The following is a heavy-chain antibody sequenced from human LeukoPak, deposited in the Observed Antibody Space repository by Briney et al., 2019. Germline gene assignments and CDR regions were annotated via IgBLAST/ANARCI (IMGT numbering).Heavy chain of an antibody. CDR2: IRYDGSNK. Sequence: GGSLRLSCAASGFTFSSYGMHWVRQAPGKGLEWVAFIRYDGSNKYYADSVKGRFTISRDNSKNTLYLQMNSLRAEDTAVYYCAGALPIYCSSTSCYGGGLYWGQGTLVTVSS. D-gene: IGHD2-2*01. CDR1: GFTFSSYG. J-gene: IGHJ4*02. CDR3: AGALPIYCSSTSCYGGGLY. V-gene: IGHV3-30*02.